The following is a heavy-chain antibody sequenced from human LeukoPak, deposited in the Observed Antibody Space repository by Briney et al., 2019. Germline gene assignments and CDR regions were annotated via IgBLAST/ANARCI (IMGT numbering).Heavy chain of an antibody. CDR1: GYTFTGYY. D-gene: IGHD3-22*01. J-gene: IGHJ4*02. CDR3: ARAGYYYDSSGYSPPDY. CDR2: INPNSGGT. Sequence: ASVKVSCKASGYTFTGYYMHWVRQAPGQGLEWMGRINPNSGGTNYAQKFQGRVTMTRDTSISTAYMELSRLRSDDTAVYYCARAGYYYDSSGYSPPDYWGQGTLVTVSS. V-gene: IGHV1-2*06.